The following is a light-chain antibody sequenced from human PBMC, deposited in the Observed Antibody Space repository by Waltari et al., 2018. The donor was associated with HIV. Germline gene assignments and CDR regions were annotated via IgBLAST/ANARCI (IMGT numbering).Light chain of an antibody. Sequence: QSVLTQPPSASGTPGQRVTISCSGSSSNIGSKTVNWYQHFPGTAPKLLIYSNNQRPSGVPDRFSGSKSGTSASLAISGLQSEDEAHYYCAAWDDSLHVVFGGGTKLTVL. CDR2: SNN. CDR1: SSNIGSKT. J-gene: IGLJ2*01. V-gene: IGLV1-44*01. CDR3: AAWDDSLHVV.